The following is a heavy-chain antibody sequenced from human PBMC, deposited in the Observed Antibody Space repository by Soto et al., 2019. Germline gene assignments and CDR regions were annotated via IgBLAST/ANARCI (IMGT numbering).Heavy chain of an antibody. V-gene: IGHV3-48*02. CDR3: ARPVEGQFDY. CDR2: ITSDTKTI. Sequence: EVQLVESGGDLVHRGGSLRLSCVASGFTFSVYSMNWVRQAPGKGLEWVSYITSDTKTIKYADSVKGRFTISRDNAKNSVYLQMTSLRDEARAMYSCARPVEGQFDYWGQGTVVTVSS. J-gene: IGHJ4*02. CDR1: GFTFSVYS. D-gene: IGHD6-19*01.